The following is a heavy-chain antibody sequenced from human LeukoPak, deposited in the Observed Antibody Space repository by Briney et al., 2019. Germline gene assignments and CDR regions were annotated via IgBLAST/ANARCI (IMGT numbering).Heavy chain of an antibody. D-gene: IGHD3-10*01. Sequence: GGSLRLSCAASGFTSSSYAVSWVRQAPGKGLEWVSAISGSGGSTYYADSVKGRFTISRDNSKNTLYLQMNSLRAEDTAVYYCVGKVTGSGSYYPPDFDYWGQGTLVTVSS. CDR2: ISGSGGST. CDR1: GFTSSSYA. CDR3: VGKVTGSGSYYPPDFDY. V-gene: IGHV3-23*01. J-gene: IGHJ4*02.